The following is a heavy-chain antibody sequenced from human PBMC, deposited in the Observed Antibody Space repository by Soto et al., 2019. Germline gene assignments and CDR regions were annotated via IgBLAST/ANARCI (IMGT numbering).Heavy chain of an antibody. CDR1: GDGFTAYW. V-gene: IGHV5-51*01. D-gene: IGHD3-3*02. Sequence: GGALKISCQAFGDGFTAYWDAWVRQKPGKGDEWMGVIYPADAETRESTSLEGEVTTTADNSIITAYLQWRTLRASDTAMYYCARPQAKDLGSIRDAFEICGQGTTVTVSS. CDR2: IYPADAET. J-gene: IGHJ3*02. CDR3: ARPQAKDLGSIRDAFEI.